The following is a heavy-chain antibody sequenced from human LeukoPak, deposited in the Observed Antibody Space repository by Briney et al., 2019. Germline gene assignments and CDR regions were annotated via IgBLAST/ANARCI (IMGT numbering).Heavy chain of an antibody. CDR3: ARESFSSVWHTFFDC. V-gene: IGHV3-11*01. CDR2: ISSRGTTM. J-gene: IGHJ4*02. D-gene: IGHD6-25*01. CDR1: GFTFSDYY. Sequence: GGSLRLSCAASGFTFSDYYMSWVRQAPGKGLEWVSYISSRGTTMYYADSVKGRFTVSRDNAKNSLYLQMTSLRAEDTAVYYCARESFSSVWHTFFDCWGQGIRVTVSS.